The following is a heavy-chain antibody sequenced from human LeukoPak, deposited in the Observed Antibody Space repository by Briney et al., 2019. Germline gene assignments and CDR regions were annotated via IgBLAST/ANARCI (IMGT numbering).Heavy chain of an antibody. CDR1: GGSISSGDYY. D-gene: IGHD5-12*01. J-gene: IGHJ4*02. CDR3: ARGSYSGYDLSITHFDY. CDR2: IYYSGST. Sequence: PSETLSLTCTVSGGSISSGDYYWSWIRQPPGKGLEWIGYIYYSGSTYYNPSLKSRVTISVDTSKNQFSLKLSSVTAADTAVYYCARGSYSGYDLSITHFDYWGQGTLVTVSS. V-gene: IGHV4-30-4*08.